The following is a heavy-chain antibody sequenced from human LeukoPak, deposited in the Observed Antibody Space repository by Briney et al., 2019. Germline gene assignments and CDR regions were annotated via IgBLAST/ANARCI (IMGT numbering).Heavy chain of an antibody. Sequence: SETLSLTCTVSGGSISSSSYYWGWIRQPPGKGLEWIGSIYYSGSTYYNPSLKSRVTISVDTSKNQFSLKLSSVTAADTAVYYCARHRAATAYYYYMDVWGKGATVTVS. CDR1: GGSISSSSYY. D-gene: IGHD2-15*01. CDR2: IYYSGST. CDR3: ARHRAATAYYYYMDV. V-gene: IGHV4-39*01. J-gene: IGHJ6*03.